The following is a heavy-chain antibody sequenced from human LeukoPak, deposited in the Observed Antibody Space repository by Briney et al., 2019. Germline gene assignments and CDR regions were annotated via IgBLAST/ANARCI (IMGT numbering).Heavy chain of an antibody. CDR3: ARTSIAARRANAFDI. Sequence: SETLSLTCAVYGGSFSGYYWSWIRQPPEKGLEWIGEINHSGSTNYNPSLKSRVTISVDRSKNQFSLKLSSVTAADTAVYYCARTSIAARRANAFDIWGQGTMVTVSS. CDR2: INHSGST. CDR1: GGSFSGYY. D-gene: IGHD6-6*01. V-gene: IGHV4-34*01. J-gene: IGHJ3*02.